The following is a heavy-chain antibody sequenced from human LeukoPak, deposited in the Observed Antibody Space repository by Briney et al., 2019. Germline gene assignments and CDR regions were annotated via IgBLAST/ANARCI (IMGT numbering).Heavy chain of an antibody. V-gene: IGHV3-7*01. CDR1: GFTFSSYW. D-gene: IGHD3-10*01. CDR2: IKQDGSEK. CDR3: ARAKPKNMVRGLIMRRESRYYFDY. J-gene: IGHJ4*02. Sequence: GGSLRLSCAASGFTFSSYWMSWVRQAPGKGLEWVGSIKQDGSEKYYVDSVKGRFTISRDNTKNSLFLQMNSLRAEDTAVYYCARAKPKNMVRGLIMRRESRYYFDYWGQGTLVTVSS.